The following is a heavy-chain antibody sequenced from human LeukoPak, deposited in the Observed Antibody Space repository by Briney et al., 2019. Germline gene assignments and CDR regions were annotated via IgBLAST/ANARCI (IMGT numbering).Heavy chain of an antibody. CDR1: GFTFNKYW. Sequence: GGAPRLSCAASGFTFNKYWVLWVRQAPGKGLESVSRINTDGTVTTYADSVKGRFTVSRDNADNTMFLQMNSVRDEDTAVYYCATKQWLAPPPDSWGQGTPVTVSS. V-gene: IGHV3-74*01. CDR3: ATKQWLAPPPDS. D-gene: IGHD6-19*01. CDR2: INTDGTVT. J-gene: IGHJ4*02.